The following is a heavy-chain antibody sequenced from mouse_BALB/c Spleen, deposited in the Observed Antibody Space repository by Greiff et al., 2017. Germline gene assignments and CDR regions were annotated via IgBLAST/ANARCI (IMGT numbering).Heavy chain of an antibody. D-gene: IGHD2-4*01. J-gene: IGHJ4*01. CDR2: IYPGGGYT. V-gene: IGHV1-63*02. CDR3: ASAIYYDYDPSMDY. Sequence: QVQLQQSGAELVRPGTSVKISCKASGYTFTNYWLGWVKQRPGHGLEWIGDIYPGGGYTNYNEKFKGKATLTADTSSTTDYMQLSSRTSEDAAVYFCASAIYYDYDPSMDYWGQGTSVTVSS. CDR1: GYTFTNYW.